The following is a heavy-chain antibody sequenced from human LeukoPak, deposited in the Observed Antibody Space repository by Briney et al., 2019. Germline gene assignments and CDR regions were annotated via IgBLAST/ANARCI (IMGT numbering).Heavy chain of an antibody. Sequence: GGSLRLSCAASGFTFSTYRMHWVRQAPGKGPMWVSRICPDGTVTNYADSVKARFIISRDNARNTVYLQMNSLRVEDTAVYYCVRDFRSADYWGQGTLVTVSS. CDR1: GFTFSTYR. V-gene: IGHV3-74*01. J-gene: IGHJ4*02. CDR3: VRDFRSADY. CDR2: ICPDGTVT.